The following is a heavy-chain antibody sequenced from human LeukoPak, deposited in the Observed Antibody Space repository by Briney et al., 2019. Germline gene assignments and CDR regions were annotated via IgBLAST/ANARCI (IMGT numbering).Heavy chain of an antibody. CDR3: AREFYGDYVDY. CDR2: INHSGST. Sequence: PSETLSLTCAVSGGSFSGYYWSWVRQPPGKGLEWIGEINHSGSTNYNPSLKSRVTISVDTSKNQFSLKLSSVTAADTAVYYCAREFYGDYVDYWGQGTLVTVSS. CDR1: GGSFSGYY. V-gene: IGHV4-34*01. J-gene: IGHJ4*02. D-gene: IGHD4-17*01.